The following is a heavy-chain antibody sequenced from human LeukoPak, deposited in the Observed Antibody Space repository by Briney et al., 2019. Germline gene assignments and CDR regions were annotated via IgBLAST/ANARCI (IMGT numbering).Heavy chain of an antibody. V-gene: IGHV4-59*01. J-gene: IGHJ5*02. CDR3: AKDWELGS. CDR2: TYNSGST. D-gene: IGHD1-26*01. CDR1: GASINSYY. Sequence: PSETLSLTCSVSGASINSYYLNWIRQPPGKGLERIGNTYNSGSTNYNPSLKSRVTISLDTSKNQFSLKMSSVTAADTAVYYCAKDWELGSWGQGTLVTVSS.